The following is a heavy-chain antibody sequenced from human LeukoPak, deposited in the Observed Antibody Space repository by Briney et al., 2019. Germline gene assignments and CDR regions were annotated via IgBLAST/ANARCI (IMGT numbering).Heavy chain of an antibody. CDR3: GATTTPSGLDYGMDV. Sequence: SVKVSCKAFAGIYNSSAINWVRQAPGHGLKWMGRIIPILGIGNYAQKFQGRVTITADKSTSTAYMDLSSLRSEDTAVYYCGATTTPSGLDYGMDVWGQGTTVTVSS. V-gene: IGHV1-69*04. CDR2: IIPILGIG. D-gene: IGHD4-11*01. CDR1: AGIYNSSA. J-gene: IGHJ6*02.